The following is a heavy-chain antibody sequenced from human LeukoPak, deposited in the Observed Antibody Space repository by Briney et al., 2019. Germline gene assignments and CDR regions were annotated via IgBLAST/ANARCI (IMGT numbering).Heavy chain of an antibody. V-gene: IGHV4-4*02. CDR1: GGSISSSNW. D-gene: IGHD1-26*01. Sequence: SETLSLTCAVSGGSISSSNWWSWVRQPPGKGLEWIGEIYHSGSTNYNPSLKSRVTISVDKSKNQFSLNVSSVTAADTAVYYCARAEVVGAHLRSGYFRHWGQGTLVIVSS. J-gene: IGHJ1*01. CDR2: IYHSGST. CDR3: ARAEVVGAHLRSGYFRH.